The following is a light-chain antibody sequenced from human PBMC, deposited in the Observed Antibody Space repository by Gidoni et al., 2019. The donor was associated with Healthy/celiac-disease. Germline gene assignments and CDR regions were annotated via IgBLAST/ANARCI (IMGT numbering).Light chain of an antibody. J-gene: IGLJ1*01. V-gene: IGLV1-44*01. CDR1: SSNIGSNK. Sequence: SVLTQPSSASGTPGQRVTISCSGSSSNIGSNKVNWYQQPPGTAPKPLIYSNNQRPSGVPDRFAGSKSGTSASLAISGLQSEDEADYYCAAWDGSLNGEVFGTGTKVTVL. CDR2: SNN. CDR3: AAWDGSLNGEV.